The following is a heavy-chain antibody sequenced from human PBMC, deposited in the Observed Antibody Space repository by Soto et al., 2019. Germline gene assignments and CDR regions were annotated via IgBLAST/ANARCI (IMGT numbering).Heavy chain of an antibody. CDR1: GFSLITGGVR. J-gene: IGHJ4*02. CDR2: IDGNNEK. Sequence: PSQTLSLTCTFSGFSLITGGVRVSWIRQPPGQALEWLARIDGNNEKYYTTSLKTRLTISKDNSKNQVVLTMTNMDPVDTGTYYCARTMPAAGTFDYWGQGALVT. CDR3: ARTMPAAGTFDY. D-gene: IGHD6-13*01. V-gene: IGHV2-70*04.